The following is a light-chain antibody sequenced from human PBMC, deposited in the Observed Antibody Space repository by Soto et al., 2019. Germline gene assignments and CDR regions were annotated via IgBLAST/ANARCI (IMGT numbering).Light chain of an antibody. CDR3: QSYDSSLSGPL. CDR2: GNS. Sequence: VLTQPPSVSGAPGQRVTISCTGSSSNIGAGYDVHWYQQLPGTAPKLLIYGNSNRPSGVPDRFSGSKSGTSASLAITGLQAEDEADYYCQSYDSSLSGPLFGGGTKVTVL. CDR1: SSNIGAGYD. V-gene: IGLV1-40*01. J-gene: IGLJ2*01.